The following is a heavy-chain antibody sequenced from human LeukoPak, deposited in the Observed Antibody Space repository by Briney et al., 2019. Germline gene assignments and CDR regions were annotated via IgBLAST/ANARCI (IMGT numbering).Heavy chain of an antibody. CDR2: INSKTDGGTT. D-gene: IGHD1-26*01. CDR1: GFTFSKAW. J-gene: IGHJ4*02. Sequence: PGGSLRLSCAASGFTFSKAWMSWVRQPPGKGLEWVGRINSKTDGGTTDYAARVKGRFTISRDDSKNTLYLQMNSLKTEHTAVYYCTTDQFRGSYLYFDYWGQGTLVTVSS. V-gene: IGHV3-15*01. CDR3: TTDQFRGSYLYFDY.